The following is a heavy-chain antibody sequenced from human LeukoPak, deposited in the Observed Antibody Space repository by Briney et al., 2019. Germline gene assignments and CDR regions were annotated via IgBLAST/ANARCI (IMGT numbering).Heavy chain of an antibody. CDR2: ISSGGDSI. J-gene: IGHJ5*02. Sequence: GGSLRLSCAASNFVFSDYYMSWVRQAPGKGLQWVSYISSGGDSIYYADSVRGRFTISRDNAKNSLYLQMNSLRADDTAVYYCAREMDGEYGSGTFYDLWGQGNMVTVSS. CDR1: NFVFSDYY. D-gene: IGHD3-10*01. V-gene: IGHV3-11*01. CDR3: AREMDGEYGSGTFYDL.